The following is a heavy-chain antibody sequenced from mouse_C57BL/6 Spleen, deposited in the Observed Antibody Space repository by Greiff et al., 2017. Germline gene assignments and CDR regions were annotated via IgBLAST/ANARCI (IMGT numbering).Heavy chain of an antibody. CDR2: IYPGDGDT. CDR3: ARSDYYGSSLDY. CDR1: GYAFSSSW. V-gene: IGHV1-82*01. Sequence: VKLMESGPELVKPGASVKISCKASGYAFSSSWMNWVKQRPGKGLEWIGWIYPGDGDTNYNGKFKGKATLTADTSSSTAYMQRDSLTSEDDAVYFCARSDYYGSSLDYWGQGTTLTVSS. J-gene: IGHJ2*01. D-gene: IGHD1-1*01.